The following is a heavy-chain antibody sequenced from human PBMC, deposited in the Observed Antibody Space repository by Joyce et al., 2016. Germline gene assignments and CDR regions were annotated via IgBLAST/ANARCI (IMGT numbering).Heavy chain of an antibody. CDR2: IYPGDSDT. D-gene: IGHD3-10*01. V-gene: IGHV5-51*01. J-gene: IGHJ4*02. CDR3: ARLELREPYGSGNFDC. CDR1: GYSFTRYW. Sequence: EVQLVQSGAELKKPGESLEISCKGSGYSFTRYWLGWVRQMPGKGLESMGIIYPGDSDTRYSPSFQGQVITSVDKSINTAYLQWNTLKASDSAIYYCARLELREPYGSGNFDCWGQGTLVTVSS.